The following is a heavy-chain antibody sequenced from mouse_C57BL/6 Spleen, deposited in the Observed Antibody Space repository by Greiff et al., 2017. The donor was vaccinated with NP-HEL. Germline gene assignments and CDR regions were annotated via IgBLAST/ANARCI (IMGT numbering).Heavy chain of an antibody. Sequence: VQLQQPGAALVKPGASVKLSCTASGYTFSSSWMHWVKQRPGLGLVWIGRIDPNSGGTKYNEKFKRKSTLTVDKPSSTAYMQLSSLTSEDSAVYYCARSENYGFDYWGQGTTLTVSS. CDR2: IDPNSGGT. CDR1: GYTFSSSW. D-gene: IGHD2-4*01. J-gene: IGHJ2*01. V-gene: IGHV1-72*01. CDR3: ARSENYGFDY.